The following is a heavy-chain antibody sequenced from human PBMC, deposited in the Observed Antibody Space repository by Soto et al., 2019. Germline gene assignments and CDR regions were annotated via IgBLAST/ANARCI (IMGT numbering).Heavy chain of an antibody. D-gene: IGHD3-3*02. CDR1: GGSFSGYY. CDR3: ARDLYSICLNLEGDYGMYV. V-gene: IGHV4-34*01. CDR2: INHSGST. J-gene: IGHJ6*02. Sequence: SETLSLTCAVYGGSFSGYYWTWIRQPPGTGLEWIGEINHSGSTNYNPSLKSRVTISVDTSKNQFSLKLSSVTAADTAVYYCARDLYSICLNLEGDYGMYVWGQGTTVPGAS.